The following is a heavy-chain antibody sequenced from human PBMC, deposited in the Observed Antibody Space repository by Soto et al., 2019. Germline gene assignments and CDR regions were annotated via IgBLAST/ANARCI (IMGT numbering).Heavy chain of an antibody. CDR2: ISSSGSTI. D-gene: IGHD5-18*01. Sequence: GGSLRLSCAASGFTFSSYEMNWVRQAPGKGLEWVSYISSSGSTIYYADSVKGRFTISRDNAKNSLYLQMNSLRAEDTAVYYCARDFSQLWNYYFDYWGQGTLVTVSS. V-gene: IGHV3-48*03. CDR1: GFTFSSYE. J-gene: IGHJ4*02. CDR3: ARDFSQLWNYYFDY.